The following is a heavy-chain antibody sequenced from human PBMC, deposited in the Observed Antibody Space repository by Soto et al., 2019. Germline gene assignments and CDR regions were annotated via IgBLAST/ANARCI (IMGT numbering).Heavy chain of an antibody. D-gene: IGHD3-16*01. CDR2: IYYSGST. CDR3: ARTYVDSFDY. Sequence: QVQLQESGPGLVKPSETLSLTCTVSGGSISSYYWSWIRQPPGKGLEWIGYIYYSGSTNYNPSLKRRVTISVDTSKNQFSLKLSSVTAADTAVYYCARTYVDSFDYWGQGTLVTVSS. V-gene: IGHV4-59*01. J-gene: IGHJ4*02. CDR1: GGSISSYY.